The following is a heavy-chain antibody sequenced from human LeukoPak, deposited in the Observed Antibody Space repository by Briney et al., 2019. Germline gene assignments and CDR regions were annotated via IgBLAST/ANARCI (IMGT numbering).Heavy chain of an antibody. CDR2: INPNSGGT. D-gene: IGHD3-10*01. CDR3: AGGSGSYYNPAEAFDI. V-gene: IGHV1-2*02. J-gene: IGHJ3*02. CDR1: GYPFTGHY. Sequence: ASVKVSCKPSGYPFTGHYMHWVRQAPGQGLEWMGWINPNSGGTNYAQKFQGRVTMTRDTSISTAYMELSRLRSDDTAVYYCAGGSGSYYNPAEAFDIWGQGTMVTVSS.